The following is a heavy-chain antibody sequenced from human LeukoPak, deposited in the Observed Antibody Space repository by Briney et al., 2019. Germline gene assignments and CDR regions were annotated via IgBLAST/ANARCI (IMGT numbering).Heavy chain of an antibody. Sequence: ASVKVSCKASGYTFTYYAMHWVRQAPGQGLEGMGWITPGGGTNYPQKFQGRVAMTWDTSITTAYMDLSRLTSDDTAVYYCARDRYGDGFAHFDYWGQGALVTVSS. CDR3: ARDRYGDGFAHFDY. D-gene: IGHD5-24*01. CDR1: GYTFTYYA. J-gene: IGHJ4*02. V-gene: IGHV1-2*02. CDR2: ITPGGGT.